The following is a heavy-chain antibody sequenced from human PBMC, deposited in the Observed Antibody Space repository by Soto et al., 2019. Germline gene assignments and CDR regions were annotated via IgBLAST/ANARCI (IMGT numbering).Heavy chain of an antibody. CDR1: GGSISSYY. CDR3: ASGSYGGNPFDY. Sequence: SDTLSLTCTVSGGSISSYYWSWIRQPPGKGLEWIGYIYYSGSTNYNPSLKSRVTISVDTSKNQFSLKLSSVTAADTAVYYCASGSYGGNPFDYWGQGTLVTVS. J-gene: IGHJ4*02. CDR2: IYYSGST. D-gene: IGHD4-17*01. V-gene: IGHV4-59*07.